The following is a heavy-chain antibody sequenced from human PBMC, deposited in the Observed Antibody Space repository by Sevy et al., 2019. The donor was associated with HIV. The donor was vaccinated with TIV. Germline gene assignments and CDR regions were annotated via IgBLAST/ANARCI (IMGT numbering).Heavy chain of an antibody. CDR1: GFTFSTYG. D-gene: IGHD2-2*02. J-gene: IGHJ6*02. V-gene: IGHV3-33*05. Sequence: GSLRLSCAASGFTFSTYGMHWVRQAPGKGLEWVAVISYDGSNKYYGDSVKGRFTISRDNSKNTLYLQMNSLRAEDTAVYYCARDINQLLYGGSNYYYGTDVWGQGTTVTVSS. CDR2: ISYDGSNK. CDR3: ARDINQLLYGGSNYYYGTDV.